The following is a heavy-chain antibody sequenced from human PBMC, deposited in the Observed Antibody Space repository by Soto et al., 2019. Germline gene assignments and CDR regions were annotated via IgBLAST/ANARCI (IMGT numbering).Heavy chain of an antibody. D-gene: IGHD2-15*01. CDR1: GFTPTTTP. CDR2: VSGAASHS. V-gene: IGHV3-23*01. J-gene: IGHJ4*02. Sequence: LRLSCAGSGFTPTTTPLSWVRQPPATRLECGATVSGAASHSYYVDSLRGRFFSSRDNSKNTVTLQMNHLKVDERAVDYCATFFRYFDNWGQGTRATVSS. CDR3: ATFFRYFDN.